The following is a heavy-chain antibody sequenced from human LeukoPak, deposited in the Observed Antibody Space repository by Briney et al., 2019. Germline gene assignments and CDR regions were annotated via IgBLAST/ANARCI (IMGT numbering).Heavy chain of an antibody. CDR2: IIPIFGTA. Sequence: VASVKVSCKASGGTFSSYAISWVRQAPGQGLEWMGGIIPIFGTANYAQKFQGRVTITADESTSTAYMELSSLRSEDTAVYYCARDSEAYCYDSSGYSFDYWGQGTLVTVSS. D-gene: IGHD3-22*01. V-gene: IGHV1-69*13. CDR3: ARDSEAYCYDSSGYSFDY. CDR1: GGTFSSYA. J-gene: IGHJ4*02.